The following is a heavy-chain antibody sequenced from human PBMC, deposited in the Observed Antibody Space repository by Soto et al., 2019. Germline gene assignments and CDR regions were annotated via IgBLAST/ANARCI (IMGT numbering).Heavy chain of an antibody. Sequence: QVQLVQSGAEVKKPGSSVKVSCKASGGTFSSYAISWVRQAPGQGLEWMGGIIPIFGTANYAQKFQGRVTITADESTSTAYMGLSSLRSEDTAVYYCARGIGAAAPYYFDYCGQGTLVTVSS. D-gene: IGHD6-13*01. CDR3: ARGIGAAAPYYFDY. CDR1: GGTFSSYA. J-gene: IGHJ4*02. V-gene: IGHV1-69*01. CDR2: IIPIFGTA.